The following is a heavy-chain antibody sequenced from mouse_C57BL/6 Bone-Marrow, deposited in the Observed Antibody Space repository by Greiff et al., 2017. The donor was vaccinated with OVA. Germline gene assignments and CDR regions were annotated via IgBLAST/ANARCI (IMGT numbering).Heavy chain of an antibody. CDR1: GYAFSSYW. Sequence: VQLQESGAELVKPGASVTISCKASGYAFSSYWMNWVKQRPGKGLEWIGLIYPGDGDTNYNGKFKGKATLTADKSSSTAYMQLNSLTSEDSAVYFCAIPRYGYVLYAMDYWGQGTSVTVAS. CDR2: IYPGDGDT. J-gene: IGHJ4*01. D-gene: IGHD2-2*01. V-gene: IGHV1-80*01. CDR3: AIPRYGYVLYAMDY.